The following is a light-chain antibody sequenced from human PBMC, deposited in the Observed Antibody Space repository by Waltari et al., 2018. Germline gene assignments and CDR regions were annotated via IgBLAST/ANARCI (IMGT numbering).Light chain of an antibody. Sequence: DIAMTQSPDSLAVSLGERATINCKSSRSVFYTGNNNNYLTWYQQKPGQPPQLLISWASTRESGVPDRFIGSGSGTDFTLTISSLQAEDVAVYYCHQHYTTPWTFGQGTLVEL. CDR1: RSVFYTGNNNNY. CDR3: HQHYTTPWT. CDR2: WAS. J-gene: IGKJ1*01. V-gene: IGKV4-1*01.